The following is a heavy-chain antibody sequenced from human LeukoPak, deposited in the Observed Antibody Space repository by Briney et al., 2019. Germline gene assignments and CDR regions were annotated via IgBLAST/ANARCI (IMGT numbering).Heavy chain of an antibody. CDR3: ARVRRSVTWGYYFDY. Sequence: SETLSLTCTVSGASISSYYWSWIRQPPGKGLEWIGYIYYSGSTNYNPSLKSRVTISVDTSKNQFSLKLSSVTAADTAVYYCARVRRSVTWGYYFDYWGQGTLVTVSS. CDR1: GASISSYY. D-gene: IGHD4-17*01. J-gene: IGHJ4*02. CDR2: IYYSGST. V-gene: IGHV4-59*01.